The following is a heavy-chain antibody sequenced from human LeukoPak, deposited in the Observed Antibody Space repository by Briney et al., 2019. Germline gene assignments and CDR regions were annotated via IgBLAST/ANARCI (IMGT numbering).Heavy chain of an antibody. J-gene: IGHJ4*02. CDR1: GGSISNHY. V-gene: IGHV4-59*11. CDR3: ARAPYYYDSSGYYEADY. Sequence: SETLSLTCSVFGGSISNHYWSWISQPPGKGLQWIGYIDFSGNTNYNPSLKSRVAISVDTSKNQFSLKLTSVTAADTAVYYCARAPYYYDSSGYYEADYWGQGTLVTVSS. CDR2: IDFSGNT. D-gene: IGHD3-22*01.